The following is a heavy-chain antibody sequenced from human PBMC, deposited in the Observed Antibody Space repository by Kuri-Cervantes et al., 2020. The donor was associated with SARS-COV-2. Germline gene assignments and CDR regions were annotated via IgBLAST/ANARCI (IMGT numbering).Heavy chain of an antibody. D-gene: IGHD6-13*01. CDR3: AREYSSSWYARPDYYYGMDV. CDR2: IIPILGIA. V-gene: IGHV1-69*04. CDR1: GGTFSSYA. J-gene: IGHJ6*02. Sequence: SVNVSCKASGGTFSSYAISWLRQAPGQGLEWMGRIIPILGIANYAQKFQGRVTITADKSTSTAYMELSSLRSEDTAVYYCAREYSSSWYARPDYYYGMDVWGQGTTVTVSS.